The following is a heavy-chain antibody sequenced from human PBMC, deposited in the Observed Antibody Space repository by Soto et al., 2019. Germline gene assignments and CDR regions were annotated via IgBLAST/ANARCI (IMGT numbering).Heavy chain of an antibody. Sequence: SGPTLVNPTQTLTLTCSFSGFSLSTSGVGVGWIRQSPGKALEWLAPIYWSGDEHYRPSLKSRLSITKDTSKNHVVLIMTNMDPVDTATYYCARGVATLPVFAFDIWGQGTMVTVSS. CDR1: GFSLSTSGVG. V-gene: IGHV2-5*01. CDR3: ARGVATLPVFAFDI. CDR2: IYWSGDE. D-gene: IGHD6-6*01. J-gene: IGHJ3*02.